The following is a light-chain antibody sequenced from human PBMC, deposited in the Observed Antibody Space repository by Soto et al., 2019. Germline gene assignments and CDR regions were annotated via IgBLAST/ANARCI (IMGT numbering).Light chain of an antibody. V-gene: IGKV3-15*01. CDR1: QSVSSN. J-gene: IGKJ1*01. CDR3: QQSNNWPWT. CDR2: GAS. Sequence: EIVLTQSPATLSVFPGERATLSCRASQSVSSNLAWYQQTPGQAPRLLMYGASTRAAGIPARFSGSGSGTECTLTISSLQSEDFAVYFCQQSNNWPWTFGQGTKVEI.